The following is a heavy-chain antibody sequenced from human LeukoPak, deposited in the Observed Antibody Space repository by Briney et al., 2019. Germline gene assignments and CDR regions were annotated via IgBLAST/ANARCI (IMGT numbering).Heavy chain of an antibody. Sequence: GASVKVSCKASGYTFTSYGISWVRQAPGQGLEWMGWMSPDSDGTNFAQNFQGRVSTTRDTSIRTVYLELRSLRADDTAVYYCANQEGIGAPGAWFDNWGQGTLVTVSS. CDR3: ANQEGIGAPGAWFDN. CDR1: GYTFTSYG. D-gene: IGHD1-26*01. J-gene: IGHJ4*02. CDR2: MSPDSDGT. V-gene: IGHV1-18*01.